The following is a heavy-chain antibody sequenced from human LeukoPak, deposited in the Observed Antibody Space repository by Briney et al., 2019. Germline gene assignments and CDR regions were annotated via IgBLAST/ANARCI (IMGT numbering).Heavy chain of an antibody. D-gene: IGHD3-22*01. J-gene: IGHJ4*02. CDR2: TYLRSKWYT. V-gene: IGHV6-1*01. CDR3: ARDRYDKNFDY. CDR1: GDSVSTNSGA. Sequence: SQTLSLTCALSGDSVSTNSGAWNWIRQSPSRGLEWLGRTYLRSKWYTDYSLSVKSRISIIPDTSNNQFSLQLNSVSPEDTAVYYCARDRYDKNFDYWGQGTLVTVSS.